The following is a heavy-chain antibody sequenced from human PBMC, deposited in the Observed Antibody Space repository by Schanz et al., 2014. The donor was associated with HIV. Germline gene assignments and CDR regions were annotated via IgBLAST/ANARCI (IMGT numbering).Heavy chain of an antibody. V-gene: IGHV3-48*02. Sequence: VQLVESGGGVVQPGRSLRLSCAASGFTFSSYAMSWVRQVPGKGLEWVSYISSSSSSIYYADSVKGRFTISRDNVKNSLFLQMNNLRDEDTAVYYCARWGGSSWYWFDSWGQGTLVTVSS. CDR2: ISSSSSSI. CDR1: GFTFSSYA. J-gene: IGHJ5*01. D-gene: IGHD6-13*01. CDR3: ARWGGSSWYWFDS.